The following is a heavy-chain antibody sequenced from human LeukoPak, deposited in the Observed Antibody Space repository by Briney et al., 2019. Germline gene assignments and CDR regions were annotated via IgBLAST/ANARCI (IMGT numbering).Heavy chain of an antibody. CDR3: AKERIQLWQTYFDY. D-gene: IGHD1-1*01. Sequence: PGGSLRLSCAASGFTFSNYAMSWVRQAPGKGLEWVSAISDSGGSTYYTDSVKGRFTISRDNSKNTLYLQMNNLRAEDTALYYCAKERIQLWQTYFDYWGQGTLVTVSS. CDR1: GFTFSNYA. J-gene: IGHJ4*02. CDR2: ISDSGGST. V-gene: IGHV3-23*01.